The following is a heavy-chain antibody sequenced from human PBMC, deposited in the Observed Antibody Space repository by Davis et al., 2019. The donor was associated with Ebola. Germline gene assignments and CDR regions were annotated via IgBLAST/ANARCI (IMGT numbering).Heavy chain of an antibody. CDR2: ISSDSDYI. CDR3: TRDFDYGGGY. CDR1: GFTFSTYS. V-gene: IGHV3-21*01. D-gene: IGHD4-17*01. J-gene: IGHJ4*02. Sequence: GESLKISCAASGFTFSTYSMSWVRQAPGKALEWVSSISSDSDYIYSADSAKGRFTTSRDNAKNTLYLQMNSLRAEDTAVYYCTRDFDYGGGYWGQGTLVTVSS.